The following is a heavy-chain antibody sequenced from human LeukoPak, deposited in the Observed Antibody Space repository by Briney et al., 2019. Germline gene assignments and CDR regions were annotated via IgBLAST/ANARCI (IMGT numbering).Heavy chain of an antibody. V-gene: IGHV4-59*01. J-gene: IGHJ6*02. CDR1: GGSTSSYY. CDR3: ARGFIMGGYVNYYYGMDV. Sequence: SETLSLTCTVSGGSTSSYYWSWIRQPPGKGLEWIGYIYYSGSTNYNPSLKSRVTISVDTSKNQFSLKLSSVTAADTAVYYCARGFIMGGYVNYYYGMDVWGQGTTVTVSS. D-gene: IGHD5-12*01. CDR2: IYYSGST.